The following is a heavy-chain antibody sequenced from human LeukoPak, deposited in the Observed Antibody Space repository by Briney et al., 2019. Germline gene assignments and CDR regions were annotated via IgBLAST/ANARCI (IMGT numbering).Heavy chain of an antibody. CDR1: GFTFNNYA. CDR3: ARDYPTSGIVTIFDY. Sequence: GGSLRLSCASSGFTFNNYAMTWVRQAPGKGLEWVSSITASGGSTYCADSVKGRFTIARDNSKNTLYLQMSSLRAEDTAVYYCARDYPTSGIVTIFDYWGQGTLVTVSS. D-gene: IGHD1-1*01. CDR2: ITASGGST. J-gene: IGHJ4*02. V-gene: IGHV3-23*01.